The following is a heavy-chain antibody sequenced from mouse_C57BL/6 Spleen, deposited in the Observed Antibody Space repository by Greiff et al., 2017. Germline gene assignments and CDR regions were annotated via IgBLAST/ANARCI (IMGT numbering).Heavy chain of an antibody. CDR1: GYTFTDYE. CDR2: IDPETGGT. CDR3: TRSFITTVVFDY. J-gene: IGHJ2*01. Sequence: QVQLQQSGAELVRPGASVTLSCKASGYTFTDYEMHWVKQTPVHGLEWVGAIDPETGGTAYNQKFKGKAILTADKSSSTAYLELRILTSEDSAVYYCTRSFITTVVFDYWGQGTTLTVSS. V-gene: IGHV1-15*01. D-gene: IGHD1-1*01.